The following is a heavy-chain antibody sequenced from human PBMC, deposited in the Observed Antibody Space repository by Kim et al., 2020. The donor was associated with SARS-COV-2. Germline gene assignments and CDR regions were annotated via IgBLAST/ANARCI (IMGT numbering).Heavy chain of an antibody. CDR2: ISGSGGST. V-gene: IGHV3-23*01. Sequence: GGSLRLSCAASGFTFSSYAMSWVRQAPGKGLEWVSAISGSGGSTYYADSVKGRFTISRDNSKNTLYLQMNSLRAEDTAVYYCANADRPIAVAGNYYDSSGYYYVGIDYWGQGTLVTVSS. J-gene: IGHJ4*02. CDR3: ANADRPIAVAGNYYDSSGYYYVGIDY. CDR1: GFTFSSYA. D-gene: IGHD3-22*01.